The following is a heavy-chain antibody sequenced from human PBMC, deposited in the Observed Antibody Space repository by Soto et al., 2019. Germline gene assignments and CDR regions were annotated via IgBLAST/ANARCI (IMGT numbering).Heavy chain of an antibody. V-gene: IGHV3-15*01. D-gene: IGHD3-22*01. CDR2: IKSKADVGTT. CDR1: GFTFRNAW. J-gene: IGHJ4*02. CDR3: LLNYYDPSGSYPYYFDH. Sequence: PGGSLRLSCAASGFTFRNAWMSCVRQAPGRGLEWVGLIKSKADVGTTDYAAPVQGRFSISRDDSKNTLYLQMNSLKTEDTAVYYCLLNYYDPSGSYPYYFDHWGQGTRVTVSS.